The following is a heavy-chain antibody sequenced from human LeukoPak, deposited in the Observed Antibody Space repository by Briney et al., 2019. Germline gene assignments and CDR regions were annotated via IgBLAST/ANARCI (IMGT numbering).Heavy chain of an antibody. J-gene: IGHJ4*02. D-gene: IGHD6-19*01. V-gene: IGHV3-30*03. CDR3: ARDILHIAVAGTGDY. CDR2: ISYDGSNK. Sequence: PGRSLRLSCAASGFTFSPYGMHWVRQAPGKGLEWVAVISYDGSNKYYADSVKGRFTISRDNSKNTLYLQMNSLRAEDTAVYYCARDILHIAVAGTGDYWGQGTLVTVSS. CDR1: GFTFSPYG.